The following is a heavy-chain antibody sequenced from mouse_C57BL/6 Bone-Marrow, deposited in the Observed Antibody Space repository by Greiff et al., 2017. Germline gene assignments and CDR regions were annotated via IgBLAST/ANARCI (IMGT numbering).Heavy chain of an antibody. J-gene: IGHJ3*01. CDR1: GFTFSNYW. V-gene: IGHV6-3*01. CDR3: TGGVTTGVRAY. D-gene: IGHD2-2*01. Sequence: EVMLVESGGGLVQPGGSMKLSCVASGFTFSNYWMNWVRQSPEKGLAWVAQIRLKSDNYATHSAESVQGRFTISRDDSKSSVYLQMNNLRAEDTGIYCCTGGVTTGVRAYWGQGTLVTVSA. CDR2: IRLKSDNYAT.